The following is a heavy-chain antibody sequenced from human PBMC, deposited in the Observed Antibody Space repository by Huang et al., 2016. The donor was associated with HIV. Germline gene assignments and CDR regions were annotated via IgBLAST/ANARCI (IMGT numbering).Heavy chain of an antibody. J-gene: IGHJ4*02. CDR3: ARDRRPYSGSYLGY. V-gene: IGHV1-18*04. CDR1: GNTFSGYC. Sequence: QVQLVQSGAAVKKPGASVKVSCKASGNTFSGYCISLVRQAPGQGLEWMGRISGYNGNTNYAENIQRRVTMTTDTATSTAYMELRSLRSDDTAVYYCARDRRPYSGSYLGYWGQGTLVTVSS. CDR2: ISGYNGNT. D-gene: IGHD1-26*01.